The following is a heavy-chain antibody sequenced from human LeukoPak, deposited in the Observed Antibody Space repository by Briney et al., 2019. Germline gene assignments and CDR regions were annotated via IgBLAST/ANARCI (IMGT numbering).Heavy chain of an antibody. J-gene: IGHJ5*02. V-gene: IGHV4-34*01. Sequence: PSETLSLTCAVYGGSFSGYYWSWIRQPPGKGLEWIGEINHSGSTNYNPSLKSRVTISVDTSKNQFSLKLSSVTAADTAVYYCARDYDMKFDPWGQGTLVTVSS. CDR3: ARDYDMKFDP. CDR1: GGSFSGYY. D-gene: IGHD3-9*01. CDR2: INHSGST.